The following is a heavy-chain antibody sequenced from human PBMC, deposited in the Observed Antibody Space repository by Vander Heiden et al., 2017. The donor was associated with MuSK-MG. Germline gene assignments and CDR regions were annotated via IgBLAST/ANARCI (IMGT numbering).Heavy chain of an antibody. V-gene: IGHV3-23*01. Sequence: EVQLLESGGGLVQPGGSLRLSCAASGFTFSSYAMSRVRQAPGKGLEWVSAISGSGGSTYYADSVKGRFTISRDNSKNTLYLQMNSLRAEDTAVYYCASQYCSSTSCYTGVFDYWGQGTLVTVSS. J-gene: IGHJ4*02. CDR3: ASQYCSSTSCYTGVFDY. CDR1: GFTFSSYA. CDR2: ISGSGGST. D-gene: IGHD2-2*02.